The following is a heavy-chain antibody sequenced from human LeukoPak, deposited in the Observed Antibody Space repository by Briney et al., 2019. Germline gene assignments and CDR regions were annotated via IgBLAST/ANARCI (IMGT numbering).Heavy chain of an antibody. CDR2: IQREIDGGTT. V-gene: IGHV3-15*01. Sequence: GGSLGLSCEASGFTFSDAWMSWVRQAPGRGLEWVGRIQREIDGGTTDYAAPVKGRFTISRDDSKNTLYLQMNSLKIEDTAVYYCATELLSHFDYWSQGTLVTVSS. D-gene: IGHD2-21*02. J-gene: IGHJ4*02. CDR1: GFTFSDAW. CDR3: ATELLSHFDY.